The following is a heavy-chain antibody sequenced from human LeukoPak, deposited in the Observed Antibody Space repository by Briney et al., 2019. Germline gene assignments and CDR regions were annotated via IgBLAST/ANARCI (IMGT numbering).Heavy chain of an antibody. V-gene: IGHV3-20*04. CDR2: INWNGGST. D-gene: IGHD6-13*01. Sequence: PGGSLRLSCAASGFTFDDYGMSWVRQAPGKGLEWVSGINWNGGSTGYADSVKGRFTISRDNSKNTLYLQMNSLRAEDTAVYYCAKARYSSSWGFDYWGQGTLVTVSS. CDR3: AKARYSSSWGFDY. J-gene: IGHJ4*02. CDR1: GFTFDDYG.